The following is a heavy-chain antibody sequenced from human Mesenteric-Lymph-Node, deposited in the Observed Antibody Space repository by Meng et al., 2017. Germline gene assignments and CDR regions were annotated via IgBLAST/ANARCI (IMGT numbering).Heavy chain of an antibody. J-gene: IGHJ1*01. V-gene: IGHV3-48*03. CDR1: GFTFNNYE. Sequence: GGFLRLSCAASGFTFNNYEMNWVRQAPGKGLEWVSYISSSGGHIYYADSVKGRFTISRDNAKNSLYLQMNSLSAEDTAIYYCATDNYYDSSGLPEYFHYWGQGTLVTVSS. CDR3: ATDNYYDSSGLPEYFHY. D-gene: IGHD3-22*01. CDR2: ISSSGGHI.